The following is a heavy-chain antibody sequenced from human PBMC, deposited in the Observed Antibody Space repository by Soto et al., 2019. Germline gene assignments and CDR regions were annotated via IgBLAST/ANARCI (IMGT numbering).Heavy chain of an antibody. CDR2: TYYRSKWYN. Sequence: LSLTCAISGDSVSSNSAAWNWIRQSPSRGLEWLGRTYYRSKWYNDYAVSVKSRITINPDTSKNQFSLQLNSVTPEDTAVYYCAREPDTMGIAARPTHYYYGMDVWGQGTTVTVSS. J-gene: IGHJ6*02. CDR3: AREPDTMGIAARPTHYYYGMDV. CDR1: GDSVSSNSAA. V-gene: IGHV6-1*01. D-gene: IGHD6-6*01.